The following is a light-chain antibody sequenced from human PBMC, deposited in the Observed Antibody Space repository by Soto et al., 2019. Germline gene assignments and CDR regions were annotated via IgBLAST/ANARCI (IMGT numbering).Light chain of an antibody. CDR1: SSDVGGYNF. CDR3: SSYAVTSFV. V-gene: IGLV2-8*01. J-gene: IGLJ1*01. CDR2: EVS. Sequence: QSALTLPPSASGSPGQSVTISCTGTSSDVGGYNFVSWYQQHPGKAPKLMIYEVSKRPSGVPDRFSGSKSGNTASLTVSGLQAEDEADYYCSSYAVTSFVFGTGTKLTVL.